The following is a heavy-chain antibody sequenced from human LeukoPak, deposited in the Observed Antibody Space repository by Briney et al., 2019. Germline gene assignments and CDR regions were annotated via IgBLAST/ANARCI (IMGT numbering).Heavy chain of an antibody. D-gene: IGHD3-9*01. J-gene: IGHJ4*02. CDR1: GGSISSYY. V-gene: IGHV4-59*01. CDR2: IYYSGST. Sequence: PSETLSLTCTVSGGSISSYYWSWIRQPPGKGLEWIGYIYYSGSTNYNPSLKIRVTISVDTSKNQFSLKLSSVTAADTAVYYCARGASVDFDWLFFFDYWGQGTLVTVSS. CDR3: ARGASVDFDWLFFFDY.